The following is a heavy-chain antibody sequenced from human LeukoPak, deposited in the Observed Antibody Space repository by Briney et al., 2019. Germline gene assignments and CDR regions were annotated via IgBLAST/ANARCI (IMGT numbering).Heavy chain of an antibody. CDR2: IFGSGSKT. CDR3: ATRGRFGESPFYYFDY. Sequence: GGSLRLSCVASGFTFTTYAMSWVRQAPGKGLEWVSSIFGSGSKTPYADSVKGRFTISRDNSKNTLYLQMNSLRAEDTAVYYCATRGRFGESPFYYFDYWGQGTLVSVSS. V-gene: IGHV3-23*01. J-gene: IGHJ4*02. D-gene: IGHD3-10*01. CDR1: GFTFTTYA.